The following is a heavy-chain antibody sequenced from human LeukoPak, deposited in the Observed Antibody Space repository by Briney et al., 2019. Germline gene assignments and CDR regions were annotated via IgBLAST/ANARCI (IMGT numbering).Heavy chain of an antibody. CDR1: GGSISGYY. J-gene: IGHJ6*02. D-gene: IGHD3-9*01. CDR3: ASTILTGYFSRGRRYYYGMDV. Sequence: PSETLSLTCTVSGGSISGYYWSWIRQPPGKGLEWIGEINHSGSTNYNPSLKSRVTISVDTSKNQFSLKLSSVTAADTAVYYCASTILTGYFSRGRRYYYGMDVWGQGTTVTVSS. V-gene: IGHV4-34*01. CDR2: INHSGST.